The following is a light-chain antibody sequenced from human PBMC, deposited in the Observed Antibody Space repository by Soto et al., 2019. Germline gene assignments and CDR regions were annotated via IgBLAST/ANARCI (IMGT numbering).Light chain of an antibody. V-gene: IGKV2-28*01. CDR1: QSLLHSNGSNY. Sequence: EIVMTQSPLSLSVTPGEPASLSCRSSQSLLHSNGSNYLGWYLQKPGHSPQLLIYLGSNRASGVPEGFSGSGSGTDFTLKISRVETEDVGVYYCMQALQTPTFGGGTKVEVK. J-gene: IGKJ4*01. CDR3: MQALQTPT. CDR2: LGS.